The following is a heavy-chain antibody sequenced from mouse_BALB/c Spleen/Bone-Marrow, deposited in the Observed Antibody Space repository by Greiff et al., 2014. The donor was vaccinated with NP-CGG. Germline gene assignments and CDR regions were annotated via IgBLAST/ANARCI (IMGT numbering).Heavy chain of an antibody. CDR3: AREGVYAPFAY. D-gene: IGHD2-3*01. CDR2: INPTSDYT. Sequence: VQLQQSGAELARPGASVKMSCEASGYTFSFYTMYWVKQRPGQGLEWIGYINPTSDYTDYNQKFKDKATLTADKSSSTAYIQLSSLTSEDSAVYYCAREGVYAPFAYWGQGTLVTVSA. CDR1: GYTFSFYT. V-gene: IGHV1-4*01. J-gene: IGHJ3*01.